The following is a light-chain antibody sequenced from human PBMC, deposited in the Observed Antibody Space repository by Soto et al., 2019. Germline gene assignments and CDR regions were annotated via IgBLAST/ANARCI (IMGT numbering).Light chain of an antibody. Sequence: EIVLTQSPATLSLSPGERATLSCRASQSVSSYLAWYQQKPGQAPRLLIYDASNRATGIPVRFSGSGSGTDFTLTISSLEPEDFAFYYCQQRSNFPITFGQGTRLEIK. V-gene: IGKV3-11*01. J-gene: IGKJ5*01. CDR2: DAS. CDR3: QQRSNFPIT. CDR1: QSVSSY.